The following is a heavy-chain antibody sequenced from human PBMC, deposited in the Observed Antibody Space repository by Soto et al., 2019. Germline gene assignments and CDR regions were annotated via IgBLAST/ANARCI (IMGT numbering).Heavy chain of an antibody. CDR1: GFTFTTYT. V-gene: IGHV3-21*01. CDR2: ISGSSDNI. D-gene: IGHD2-2*01. Sequence: EVHLVESGGALVKPGGPLRLSCAASGFTFTTYTMNWVRQAPGKGLEWVSSISGSSDNIYYADSVQGRFTISRDNAKTSLYLQMDSLRAEDTAVYYCARDFVVVPAAIGDYWGPGTLVTVSS. J-gene: IGHJ4*02. CDR3: ARDFVVVPAAIGDY.